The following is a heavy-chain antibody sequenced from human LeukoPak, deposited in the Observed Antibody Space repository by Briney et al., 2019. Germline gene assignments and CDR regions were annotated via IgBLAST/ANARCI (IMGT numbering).Heavy chain of an antibody. CDR1: GGSISSSSYY. CDR2: IYYSGST. V-gene: IGHV4-39*07. D-gene: IGHD2-21*02. Sequence: SETLSLTCTVSGGSISSSSYYWGWIRQPPGKGLEWIGSIYYSGSTNYNPSLKSRVTISVDTSKNQFSLKLSSVTAADTAVYYCARWGVTASGYFDLWGRGTLVTVSS. CDR3: ARWGVTASGYFDL. J-gene: IGHJ2*01.